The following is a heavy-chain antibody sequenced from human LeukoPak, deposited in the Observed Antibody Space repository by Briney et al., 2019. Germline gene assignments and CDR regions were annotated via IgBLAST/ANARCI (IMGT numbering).Heavy chain of an antibody. Sequence: GESLKFSCKVSGYSCTNYRIGWLRQIPGKRLEWMGIIYPGDSDTRSSPSFQGQVTISADKSISTDYLQWSSLKASDPAMYYCARMAPLGYYGSGSYYSPLDYWGQGTLVTVSS. CDR1: GYSCTNYR. J-gene: IGHJ4*02. CDR2: IYPGDSDT. D-gene: IGHD3-10*01. V-gene: IGHV5-51*01. CDR3: ARMAPLGYYGSGSYYSPLDY.